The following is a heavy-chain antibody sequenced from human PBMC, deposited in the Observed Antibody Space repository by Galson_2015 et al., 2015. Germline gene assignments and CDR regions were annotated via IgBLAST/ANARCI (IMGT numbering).Heavy chain of an antibody. CDR1: GFTFGSHS. V-gene: IGHV3-48*02. J-gene: IGHJ4*02. CDR2: ISSISRSI. D-gene: IGHD2-21*02. Sequence: SLRLSCAASGFTFGSHSMNWVRQPRGKGLEWVSYISSISRSIYYADSVKGRFTISRDNAKNSLYLQMNNLRDEDTAVYYCARGVAYCGGDCYRAFDFWGQGTLVTVSS. CDR3: ARGVAYCGGDCYRAFDF.